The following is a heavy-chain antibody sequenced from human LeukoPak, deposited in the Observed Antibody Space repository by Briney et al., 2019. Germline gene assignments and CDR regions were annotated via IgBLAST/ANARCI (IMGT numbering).Heavy chain of an antibody. CDR1: GGSFSGYY. V-gene: IGHV4-34*01. Sequence: SETLSLTCAVYGGSFSGYYWSWIRQPPGKGLEWIGEINHSGSTNYNPSLKSRVTISVDTSQNQFSLKLSSVSAADTAVYYCASRKLGNDYWGQGTLVTVSS. CDR3: ASRKLGNDY. CDR2: INHSGST. D-gene: IGHD7-27*01. J-gene: IGHJ4*02.